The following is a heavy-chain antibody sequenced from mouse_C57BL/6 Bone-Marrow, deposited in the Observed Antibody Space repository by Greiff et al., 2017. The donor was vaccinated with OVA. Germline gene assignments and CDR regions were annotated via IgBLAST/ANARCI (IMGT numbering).Heavy chain of an antibody. D-gene: IGHD1-1*01. CDR2: IWRGGST. J-gene: IGHJ4*01. V-gene: IGHV2-5*01. CDR1: GFSLTSYG. CDR3: AKRGPYYYGSSPYYAMDY. Sequence: VQLKESGPGLVQPSQSLSITCTVSGFSLTSYGVHWVRQSPGKGLEWLGVIWRGGSTDYNAAFMSRLSITKDNSKSRVFFKMNSLQADDTAIYYCAKRGPYYYGSSPYYAMDYWGQGTSVTVSS.